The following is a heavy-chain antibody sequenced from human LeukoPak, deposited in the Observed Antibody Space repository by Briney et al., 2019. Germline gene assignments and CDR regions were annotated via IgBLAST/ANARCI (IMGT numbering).Heavy chain of an antibody. CDR3: ARDNVPGYFDY. J-gene: IGHJ4*02. CDR2: ISHSGTI. Sequence: SETLSLTCTVSGYSIISSYYWGWIRQPPGKGLEWIGSISHSGTIYYNPSLKSRVTISVDTSKNQFSLKLSSVTAADTAVYYCARDNVPGYFDYWGQGALVTVSS. CDR1: GYSIISSYY. V-gene: IGHV4-38-2*02. D-gene: IGHD2-8*01.